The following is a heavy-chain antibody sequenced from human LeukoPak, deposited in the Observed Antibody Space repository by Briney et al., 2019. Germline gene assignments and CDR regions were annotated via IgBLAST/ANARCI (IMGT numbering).Heavy chain of an antibody. Sequence: ASVKVFCKASGYTFTSYGISWVRQAPGQGLEWMGWISAYNGNTNYAQKLQGRVTMTTDTSTSTVYMELSSLRSEDTAVYYCARDLEAVAGTVGEGYWGQGTLVTVSS. V-gene: IGHV1-18*01. CDR1: GYTFTSYG. CDR2: ISAYNGNT. J-gene: IGHJ4*02. D-gene: IGHD6-19*01. CDR3: ARDLEAVAGTVGEGY.